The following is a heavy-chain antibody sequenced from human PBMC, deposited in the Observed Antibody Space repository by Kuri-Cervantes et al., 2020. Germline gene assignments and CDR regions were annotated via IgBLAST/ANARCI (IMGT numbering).Heavy chain of an antibody. CDR2: ISWNSGSI. J-gene: IGHJ4*02. CDR3: ARDRYDFWSGYYQKPGVFDY. Sequence: SLKISCAASGFTFDDYAMHWVRQAPGKGLEWVSGISWNSGSIGYADSVKGRFTISRDNAKNSLYLQMNSLRAEDTAVYYCARDRYDFWSGYYQKPGVFDYWGQGTLVTVSS. V-gene: IGHV3-9*01. D-gene: IGHD3-3*01. CDR1: GFTFDDYA.